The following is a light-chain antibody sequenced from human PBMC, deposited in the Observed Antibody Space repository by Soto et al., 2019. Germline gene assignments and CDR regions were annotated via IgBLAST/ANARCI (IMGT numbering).Light chain of an antibody. J-gene: IGLJ1*01. Sequence: QSALTQPASVSGSPGQSITISCTGTSSDVWSYNYVSWYQHHPGKAPKLVIYDVDDRPSGVSNRFSGSKSGNTASLTISGLQAEDEADYYCSSFTNSSPLVVFGTGTKLTVL. V-gene: IGLV2-14*03. CDR3: SSFTNSSPLVV. CDR2: DVD. CDR1: SSDVWSYNY.